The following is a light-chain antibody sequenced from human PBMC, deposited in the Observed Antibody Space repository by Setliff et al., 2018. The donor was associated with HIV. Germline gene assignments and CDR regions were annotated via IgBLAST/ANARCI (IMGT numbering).Light chain of an antibody. J-gene: IGLJ1*01. CDR1: SIGTYNY. CDR2: DVN. Sequence: QSALAQPASVSGSPGQSITISRTGTSIGTYNYVSWYQQHPGKAPKLMIYDVNERPSGISRRFSGSKSGNTASLTISGLQAEDEADYYCKTYTGSSPLYVFGTGTKV. CDR3: KTYTGSSPLYV. V-gene: IGLV2-14*03.